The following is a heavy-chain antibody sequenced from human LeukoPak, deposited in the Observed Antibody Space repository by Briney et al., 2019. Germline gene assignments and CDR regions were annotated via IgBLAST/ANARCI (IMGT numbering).Heavy chain of an antibody. D-gene: IGHD2-2*01. CDR3: ARDLVQYQLQSGGY. Sequence: GGSLRLSCAASGFTFSSYAMSWVRQAPGKGLEWVSAISGSGGSTYYADSVKGRFTISRDNSKNTLYLQMNSLRAEDTAVYYCARDLVQYQLQSGGYWGQGTLVTVSS. J-gene: IGHJ4*02. CDR2: ISGSGGST. CDR1: GFTFSSYA. V-gene: IGHV3-23*01.